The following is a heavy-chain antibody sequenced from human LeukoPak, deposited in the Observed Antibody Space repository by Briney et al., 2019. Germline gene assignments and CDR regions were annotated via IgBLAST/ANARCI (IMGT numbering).Heavy chain of an antibody. Sequence: ASVKVSCKASGYTFTGYYMHWVREAPGQGLEWMGWINPNSGGTNYAQKFLGRVTMTRDTSISAAYMELSRLRADDTAVYYCAREIVVVTAKGAFDIWGQGTVVTVSS. D-gene: IGHD2-21*02. J-gene: IGHJ3*02. CDR2: INPNSGGT. CDR1: GYTFTGYY. V-gene: IGHV1-2*02. CDR3: AREIVVVTAKGAFDI.